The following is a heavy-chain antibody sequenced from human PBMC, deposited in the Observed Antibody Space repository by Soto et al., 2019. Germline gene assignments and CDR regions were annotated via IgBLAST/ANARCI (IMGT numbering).Heavy chain of an antibody. Sequence: QVQLQESGPGLVKPSQTLSLTCTVSGGSISSGGYYWSWIRQHPGKGLEWIGYIYYSGSTYYNPSLQSRVTISVDTSKNQFSLKLSSVTAADTAVYYCARKNSRTPPEQQLFLYNWFDPWGQGTLVTVSS. CDR3: ARKNSRTPPEQQLFLYNWFDP. CDR2: IYYSGST. D-gene: IGHD6-13*01. J-gene: IGHJ5*02. V-gene: IGHV4-31*03. CDR1: GGSISSGGYY.